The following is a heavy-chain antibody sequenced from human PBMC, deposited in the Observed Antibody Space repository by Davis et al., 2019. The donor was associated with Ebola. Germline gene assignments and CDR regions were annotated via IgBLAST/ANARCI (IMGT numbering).Heavy chain of an antibody. V-gene: IGHV3-21*01. CDR1: GFTFSSYS. D-gene: IGHD4-17*01. Sequence: PGGSLRLSCAASGFTFSSYSMNWVRQAPGKGLEWVSSISSSSSYIYYADSVKGRFTISRDNAKNSLYLQMNSLRAEDTAVYYCARDSTVTTIYRYYYYGMDVWGQGTTVTVSS. J-gene: IGHJ6*02. CDR2: ISSSSSYI. CDR3: ARDSTVTTIYRYYYYGMDV.